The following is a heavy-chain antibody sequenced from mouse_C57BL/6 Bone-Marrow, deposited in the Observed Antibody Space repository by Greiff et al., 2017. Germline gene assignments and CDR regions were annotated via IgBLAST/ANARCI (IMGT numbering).Heavy chain of an antibody. J-gene: IGHJ1*03. V-gene: IGHV5-4*01. CDR3: ARDLLYYYGSYWYFDV. CDR2: ISDGGSYT. D-gene: IGHD1-1*01. Sequence: EVKVEESGGGLVKPGGSLKLSCAASGFTFSSYAMSWVRQTPEKRLEWVATISDGGSYTYYPDNVKGRFTISRDNAKNNLYLQMSHLKSEDTAMYYCARDLLYYYGSYWYFDVWGTGTTVTVSS. CDR1: GFTFSSYA.